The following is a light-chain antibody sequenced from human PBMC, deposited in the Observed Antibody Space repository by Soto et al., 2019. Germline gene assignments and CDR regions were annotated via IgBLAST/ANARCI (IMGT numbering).Light chain of an antibody. V-gene: IGLV2-8*01. Sequence: QSALTQPPSASGSPGQSVTISCTGTSSDVGGYVYVSWYQQYPGKAPKLMIFEVNKRASGVPDRFSGSKSGNTASLTVSGLQAEDGADYYCSSYAGINTDVIFGGGTKLTVL. CDR3: SSYAGINTDVI. CDR1: SSDVGGYVY. CDR2: EVN. J-gene: IGLJ2*01.